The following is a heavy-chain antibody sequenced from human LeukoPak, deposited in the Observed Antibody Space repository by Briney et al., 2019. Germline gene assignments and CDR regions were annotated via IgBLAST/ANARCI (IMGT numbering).Heavy chain of an antibody. Sequence: ASVKVSCKASGYTFTSYGISWVRQAPGQGLEWMGWISAYNGNTNYAQKFQGRVTMTTDTSTSTAYMELRSLRSDDTAVYYCARAPRYDSSGYPDYWGQGTLVTVSS. CDR3: ARAPRYDSSGYPDY. V-gene: IGHV1-18*01. D-gene: IGHD3-22*01. J-gene: IGHJ4*02. CDR2: ISAYNGNT. CDR1: GYTFTSYG.